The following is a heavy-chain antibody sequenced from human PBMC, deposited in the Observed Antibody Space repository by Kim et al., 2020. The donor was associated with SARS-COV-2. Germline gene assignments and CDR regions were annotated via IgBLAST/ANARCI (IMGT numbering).Heavy chain of an antibody. D-gene: IGHD3-3*01. V-gene: IGHV3-66*01. J-gene: IGHJ4*02. CDR3: ARATYYDFWSGSPYYFDY. CDR2: IYSGGST. Sequence: GGSLRLSCAASGFTVSSNYMSWVRQAPGKGLEWVSVIYSGGSTYYADSVKGRFTISRDNSKNTLYLQMNSLRAEDTAVYYCARATYYDFWSGSPYYFDYWGQGTLVTVSS. CDR1: GFTVSSNY.